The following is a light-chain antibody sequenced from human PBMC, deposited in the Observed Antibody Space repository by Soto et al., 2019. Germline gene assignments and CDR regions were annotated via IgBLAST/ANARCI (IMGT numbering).Light chain of an antibody. CDR3: QQSFSTPRT. CDR1: QTISNF. V-gene: IGKV1-39*01. CDR2: AAS. J-gene: IGKJ1*01. Sequence: DIQMTQSPATLSAYVGARVPITCRASQTISNFLNWYQQKPGKAPNLLIYAASGLQSGVPSRFSASGSGTDFTLNITSLQPEDFATYFCQQSFSTPRTFGQGTKVDIK.